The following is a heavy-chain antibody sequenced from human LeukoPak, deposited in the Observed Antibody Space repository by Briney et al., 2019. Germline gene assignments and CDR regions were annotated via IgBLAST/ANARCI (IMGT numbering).Heavy chain of an antibody. CDR1: GFTFNSYW. D-gene: IGHD5-18*01. CDR3: TTELGYSYGSL. J-gene: IGHJ4*02. CDR2: IRYDGSNK. Sequence: QPGGSLRLSCAASGFTFNSYWMSWVRQAPGKGLEWVAFIRYDGSNKYYADSVKGRFTISRDNSKNTLYLQMNSLKTEDTAVYYCTTELGYSYGSLWGQGTLVTVSS. V-gene: IGHV3-30*02.